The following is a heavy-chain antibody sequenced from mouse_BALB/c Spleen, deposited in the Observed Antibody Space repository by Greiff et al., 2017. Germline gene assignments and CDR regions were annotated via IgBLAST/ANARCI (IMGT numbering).Heavy chain of an antibody. D-gene: IGHD2-1*01. CDR2: IRNKANGYTT. J-gene: IGHJ2*01. Sequence: DVKLVESGGGLVQPGGSLRLSCATSGFTFTDYYMSWVRQPPGKALEWLGFIRNKANGYTTEYSASVKGRFTISRDNSQSILYLQMNTLRAEDSATYYCARDPSYYYGTLYYFDYWGQGTTLTVSS. CDR1: GFTFTDYY. V-gene: IGHV7-3*02. CDR3: ARDPSYYYGTLYYFDY.